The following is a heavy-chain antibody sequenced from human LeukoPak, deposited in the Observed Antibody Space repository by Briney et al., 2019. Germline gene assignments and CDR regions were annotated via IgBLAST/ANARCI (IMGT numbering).Heavy chain of an antibody. CDR3: ARDQYRGTTVVTPGPFDI. CDR1: GFTFSSYA. CDR2: ISSNGGST. V-gene: IGHV3-64*01. D-gene: IGHD4-23*01. J-gene: IGHJ3*02. Sequence: GGSLRLSCAASGFTFSSYAMHWVCQAPGKGLEYVSAISSNGGSTYYANSVKGRFTISRDNSKDTLYLQMGSLRAEDMAVYYCARDQYRGTTVVTPGPFDIWGQGTMVTVSS.